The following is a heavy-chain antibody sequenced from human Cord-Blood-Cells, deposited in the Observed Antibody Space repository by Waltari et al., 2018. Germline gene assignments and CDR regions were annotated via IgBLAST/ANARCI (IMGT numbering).Heavy chain of an antibody. D-gene: IGHD6-13*01. CDR1: GYTLTELS. Sequence: QVQLVQSGAEVKKPGASVKVSCKVSGYTLTELSMHWVRQAPGKGLEWMGGLDPEDGETIYAQKFQGRVTMTEDTATATAYMELSSLRSEDTAVYYCATDRGGSSWYYYGMDVWGQGTTVTVSS. CDR3: ATDRGGSSWYYYGMDV. J-gene: IGHJ6*02. V-gene: IGHV1-24*01. CDR2: LDPEDGET.